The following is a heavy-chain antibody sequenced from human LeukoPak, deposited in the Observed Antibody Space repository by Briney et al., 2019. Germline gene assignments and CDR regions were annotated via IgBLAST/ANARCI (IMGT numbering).Heavy chain of an antibody. V-gene: IGHV1-18*01. CDR2: ISVYNGNT. D-gene: IGHD3-22*01. J-gene: IGHJ4*02. CDR1: GYTFTSYG. Sequence: ASVKVSCKASGYTFTSYGISWVRQAPGQGLEWMGWISVYNGNTNYAQKLQGRVTMTTDTSTSTAYMELRSLRSDDTAVYYCARDEDYYDSSGYYYYWGQGTLVTVSS. CDR3: ARDEDYYDSSGYYYY.